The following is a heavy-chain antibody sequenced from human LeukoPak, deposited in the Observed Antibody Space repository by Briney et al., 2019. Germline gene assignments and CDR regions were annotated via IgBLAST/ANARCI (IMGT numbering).Heavy chain of an antibody. V-gene: IGHV3-21*01. CDR1: GFTFSSYS. Sequence: GGSLRLSCAASGFTFSSYSMNWVRQAPGKGLEWVSSISSSSSYIYYADSVKGRFTISRDNSKNTLYLQMNSLRAEDTAVYYCARLLATDPNDYWGQGTLVTVSS. CDR2: ISSSSSYI. CDR3: ARLLATDPNDY. J-gene: IGHJ4*02. D-gene: IGHD1-26*01.